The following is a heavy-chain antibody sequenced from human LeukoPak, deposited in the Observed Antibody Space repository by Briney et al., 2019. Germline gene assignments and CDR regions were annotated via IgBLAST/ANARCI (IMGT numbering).Heavy chain of an antibody. CDR3: ARDFSSYYANSAYYGDTWFDY. CDR1: GFTFSSYS. CDR2: ISNSSSYI. V-gene: IGHV3-21*01. Sequence: GGSLRLSCAASGFTFSSYSMNWVRQAPGEGLEWVSSISNSSSYIYYADAMKGRFTISRDNAKNSLYLQMNSLRAEDTAVYYCARDFSSYYANSAYYGDTWFDYWGQGTLVTVSS. J-gene: IGHJ4*02. D-gene: IGHD3-22*01.